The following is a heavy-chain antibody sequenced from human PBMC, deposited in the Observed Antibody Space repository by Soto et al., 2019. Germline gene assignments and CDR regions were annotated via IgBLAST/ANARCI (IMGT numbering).Heavy chain of an antibody. D-gene: IGHD1-7*01. CDR3: ARDVNRWELRGFFDP. CDR2: MYYTGNT. Sequence: SETQSLNCSVSGGSIVDYYWSWIRQPPGKGLEWIGFMYYTGNTRYNPSLGSRVTISLDTSKNQFSLKLTSATAADTAFYYCARDVNRWELRGFFDPWGRGALVTVSS. CDR1: GGSIVDYY. V-gene: IGHV4-59*01. J-gene: IGHJ5*02.